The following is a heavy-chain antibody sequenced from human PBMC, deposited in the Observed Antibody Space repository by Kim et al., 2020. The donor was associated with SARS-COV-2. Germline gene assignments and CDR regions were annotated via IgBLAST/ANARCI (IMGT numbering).Heavy chain of an antibody. D-gene: IGHD3-10*01. CDR1: GFTFSSYA. Sequence: GGSLRLSCAASGFTFSSYAMHWVRQAPGKGLEWVAVISYDGSNKYYADSVKGRFTISRDNSKNTLYLQMNSLRAEDTAVYYCARVGGGWFGEGWGYYYG. CDR3: ARVGGGWFGEGWGYYYG. V-gene: IGHV3-30*04. CDR2: ISYDGSNK. J-gene: IGHJ6*01.